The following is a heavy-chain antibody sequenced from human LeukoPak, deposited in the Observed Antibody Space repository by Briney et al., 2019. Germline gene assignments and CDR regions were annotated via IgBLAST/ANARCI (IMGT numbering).Heavy chain of an antibody. J-gene: IGHJ3*02. CDR1: GYTFTSYD. CDR3: ASLKNYYDSSGYLVTDAFDI. V-gene: IGHV1-8*01. CDR2: MNPNSGNT. D-gene: IGHD3-22*01. Sequence: ASVKVSCKTSGYTFTSYDINWVRQTTGQGLEWMGWMNPNSGNTGYAQKFQGRVTITADESTSTAYMELSSLRSEDTAVYYCASLKNYYDSSGYLVTDAFDIWGQGTMVTVSS.